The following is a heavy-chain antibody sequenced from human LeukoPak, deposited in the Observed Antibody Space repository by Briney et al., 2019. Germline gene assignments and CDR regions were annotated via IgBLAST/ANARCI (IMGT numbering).Heavy chain of an antibody. CDR1: GFTFSSYS. CDR3: ARDRITMIGPADAFDI. Sequence: GGSLRLSCAASGFTFSSYSTNWVRQAPGKGLEWVSSISSSSSYIYYADSVKGRFTISRDNAKNSLYLQMNSLRAEDTAVYYCARDRITMIGPADAFDIWGQGTMVTVSS. D-gene: IGHD3-22*01. CDR2: ISSSSSYI. J-gene: IGHJ3*02. V-gene: IGHV3-21*01.